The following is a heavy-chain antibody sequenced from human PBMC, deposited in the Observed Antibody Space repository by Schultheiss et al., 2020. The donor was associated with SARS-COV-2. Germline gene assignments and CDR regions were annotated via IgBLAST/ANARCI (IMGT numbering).Heavy chain of an antibody. CDR2: ISGSGGST. CDR1: GFTFSSYA. CDR3: AKAARRITIFGVVIAYFDY. Sequence: GGSLRLSCAASGFTFSSYAMHWVRQAPGKGLEWVSAISGSGGSTYYADSVKGRFTISRDNAKNSLFLQMNSLRDEDTAVYYCAKAARRITIFGVVIAYFDYWGQGTLVTVSS. V-gene: IGHV3-23*01. J-gene: IGHJ4*02. D-gene: IGHD3-3*01.